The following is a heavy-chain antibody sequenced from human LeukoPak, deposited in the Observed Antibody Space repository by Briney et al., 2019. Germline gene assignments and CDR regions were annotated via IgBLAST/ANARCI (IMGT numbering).Heavy chain of an antibody. J-gene: IGHJ4*02. CDR1: GFTFSSYG. CDR3: AKGHYYGSGSLDY. V-gene: IGHV3-23*01. CDR2: IGGRDGST. Sequence: GGSLRLSCAASGFTFSSYGMSWVRQAPGKGLEWVSAIGGRDGSTYYADSVKGRFTISRDNSKNTLYVQMNSLRAEDTAVYYCAKGHYYGSGSLDYWGRGTLVTVSS. D-gene: IGHD3-10*01.